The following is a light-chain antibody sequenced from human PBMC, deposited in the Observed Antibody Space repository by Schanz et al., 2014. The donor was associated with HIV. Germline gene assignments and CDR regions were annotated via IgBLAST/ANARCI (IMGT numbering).Light chain of an antibody. V-gene: IGKV1-39*01. CDR3: LQYHAYPWT. CDR2: AAS. Sequence: DIQMTQSPSSLSASVGDRVTITCRASQSISSYLNWYQQKPGKAPKLLIYAASSLQSGVPSRFSASGSETEFTLTISSLQPEDYATYYCLQYHAYPWTFGQGTNV. J-gene: IGKJ1*01. CDR1: QSISSY.